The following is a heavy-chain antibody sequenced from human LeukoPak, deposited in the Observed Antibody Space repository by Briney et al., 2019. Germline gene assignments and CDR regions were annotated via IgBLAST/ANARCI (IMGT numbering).Heavy chain of an antibody. CDR1: VYSFTTYS. Sequence: GASVKGSCKTSVYSFTTYSIHWGRQAPGQRLEWMGIINPKGDITTYTQRVQGRVTMASNTSTATVYIELSGLRTEDTAIYYVARKWSSRDWFDPWGQGTLLTVSS. CDR2: INPKGDIT. V-gene: IGHV1-46*01. D-gene: IGHD2-8*01. CDR3: ARKWSSRDWFDP. J-gene: IGHJ5*02.